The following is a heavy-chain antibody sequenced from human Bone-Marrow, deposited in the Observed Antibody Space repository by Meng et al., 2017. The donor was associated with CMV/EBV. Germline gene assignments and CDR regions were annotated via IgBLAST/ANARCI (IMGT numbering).Heavy chain of an antibody. CDR3: AKDLAGLTGPSPPYYFDY. CDR2: ISGSGGST. D-gene: IGHD1-20*01. Sequence: GESLKISCAASGFTFSYYWMSWVRQAPGKGLEWVSAISGSGGSTYYADSVKGRFTISRDNSKNTLYLQMNSLRAEETAVYYCAKDLAGLTGPSPPYYFDYWAQGTLATVSS. CDR1: GFTFSYYW. J-gene: IGHJ4*02. V-gene: IGHV3-23*01.